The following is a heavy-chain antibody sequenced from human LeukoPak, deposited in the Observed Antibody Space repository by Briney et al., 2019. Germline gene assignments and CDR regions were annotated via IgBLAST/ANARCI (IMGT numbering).Heavy chain of an antibody. Sequence: PGGSLRLSCAAPTFTFKNYAMSCVRQAPGKGLEWVSAISGSGGTYYADSVKGRFIISRDNSKNTLYLQMNSLRAEDTAIYYCAKHPSVGNFEYWGQGTLVTVSS. CDR1: TFTFKNYA. J-gene: IGHJ4*02. CDR2: ISGSGGT. V-gene: IGHV3-23*01. CDR3: AKHPSVGNFEY. D-gene: IGHD4-23*01.